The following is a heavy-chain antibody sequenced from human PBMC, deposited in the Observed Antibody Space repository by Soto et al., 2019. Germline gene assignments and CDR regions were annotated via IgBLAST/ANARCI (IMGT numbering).Heavy chain of an antibody. D-gene: IGHD3-10*01. CDR2: VYYNESA. CDR3: AALLAGG. CDR1: GASVTSGDFY. J-gene: IGHJ4*02. V-gene: IGHV4-30-4*01. Sequence: QVQLQEMGPRLVLPSETLSLTCTVSGASVTSGDFYWSWIRQPPGKGLEWIGYVYYNESAYYNPSLKSRISISVDTSKNHFTLELSSVTAADTAVYCCAALLAGGWGQGSLVTVSS.